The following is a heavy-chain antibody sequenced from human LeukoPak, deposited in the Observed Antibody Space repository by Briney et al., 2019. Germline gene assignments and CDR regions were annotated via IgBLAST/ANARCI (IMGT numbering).Heavy chain of an antibody. Sequence: ASVKVSCKASGYTFTSYGISWVRQAPGRGLEWMGWISAYNGNTNYAQKLQGRVTMTTDTSTSTAYMELRSLRSDDTAVYYCARYEVVPAARWIYYYYGMDVWGQGTTVTVSS. CDR1: GYTFTSYG. D-gene: IGHD2-2*01. V-gene: IGHV1-18*01. CDR3: ARYEVVPAARWIYYYYGMDV. J-gene: IGHJ6*02. CDR2: ISAYNGNT.